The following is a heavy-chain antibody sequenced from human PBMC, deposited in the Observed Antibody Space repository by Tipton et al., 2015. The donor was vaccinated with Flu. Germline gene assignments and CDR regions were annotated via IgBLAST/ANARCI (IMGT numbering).Heavy chain of an antibody. J-gene: IGHJ3*02. CDR3: ARDHSGCYLEIDAFEI. Sequence: QLVQSGAEVKKPGASVKVSCKASGYTFTSYGISWVRQAPGQGLEWMGWISAYNGNTNYAQKLQGRFTMTTDTSTSTAYMELRSLRSDDTAVYYCARDHSGCYLEIDAFEIWGQGTMVTVSS. V-gene: IGHV1-18*01. CDR2: ISAYNGNT. CDR1: GYTFTSYG. D-gene: IGHD1-26*01.